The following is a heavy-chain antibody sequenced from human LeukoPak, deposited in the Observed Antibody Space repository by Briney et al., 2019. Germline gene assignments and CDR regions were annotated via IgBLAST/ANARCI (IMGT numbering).Heavy chain of an antibody. CDR3: ARQDGSAWYYFDY. J-gene: IGHJ4*02. V-gene: IGHV5-51*01. CDR1: GYSFPNYW. D-gene: IGHD6-19*01. CDR2: IYPGNSDT. Sequence: GESLKISCKGSGYSFPNYWIGWARQMPGKGLEWMGIIYPGNSDTRYSPSFQGQVTISTDKSISTAYLQWNSLKASDTAMHYCARQDGSAWYYFDYWGQGTLVTVSS.